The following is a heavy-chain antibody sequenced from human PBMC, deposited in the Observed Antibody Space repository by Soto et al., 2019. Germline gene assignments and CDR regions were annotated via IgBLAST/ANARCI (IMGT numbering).Heavy chain of an antibody. CDR2: ISYDGSDK. CDR3: AKGVVVATNYFRH. CDR1: GFTFSSYG. D-gene: IGHD2-15*01. V-gene: IGHV3-30*18. Sequence: QVQLVESGGGVVQPGRSLRLSCAASGFTFSSYGMHWVRQAPGKGLEWVAVISYDGSDKYYADSVKGRFTISRDNSNNTRYLQMDSLRAEETAVYYCAKGVVVATNYFRHWGQGTLVTVSS. J-gene: IGHJ1*01.